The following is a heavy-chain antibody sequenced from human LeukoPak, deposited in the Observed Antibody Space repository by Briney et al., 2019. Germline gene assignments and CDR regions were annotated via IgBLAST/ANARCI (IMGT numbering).Heavy chain of an antibody. J-gene: IGHJ6*02. D-gene: IGHD2-21*01. CDR1: GFTVSSYY. CDR3: ARDHNWHISYNYYYGMDV. CDR2: IYDGGST. V-gene: IGHV3-66*01. Sequence: GGSLRLSCAASGFTVSSYYMTWVRQAPGKGLEWVSIIYDGGSTYYADSVKGRFSISRDSSKNTLFLQMNSLRAEDTAVYYCARDHNWHISYNYYYGMDVWGQGTAVTVSS.